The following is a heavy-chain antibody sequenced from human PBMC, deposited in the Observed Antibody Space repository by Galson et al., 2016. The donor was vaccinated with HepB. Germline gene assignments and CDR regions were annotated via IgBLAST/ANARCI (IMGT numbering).Heavy chain of an antibody. J-gene: IGHJ4*02. Sequence: SLRLSCAASGFTFSNAWMGWVRQAPGKGLEWVGHIKTKTSGGTTLCAAPVQGRFTISRDDSKNTLYLLMNSLKTEDTAVYYCTTYFSGLYDYLDYWGQGALVTVSS. CDR3: TTYFSGLYDYLDY. CDR1: GFTFSNAW. CDR2: IKTKTSGGTT. V-gene: IGHV3-15*06. D-gene: IGHD3/OR15-3a*01.